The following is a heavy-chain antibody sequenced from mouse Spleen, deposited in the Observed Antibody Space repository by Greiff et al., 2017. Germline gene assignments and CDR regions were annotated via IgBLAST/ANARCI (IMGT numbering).Heavy chain of an antibody. CDR1: GFTFSSYA. J-gene: IGHJ4*01. D-gene: IGHD1-1*01. CDR2: ISSGGSYT. Sequence: DVMLVESGGGLVKPGGSLKLSCAASGFTFSSYAMSWVRQTPEKRLEWVATISSGGSYTYYPDSVKGRFTISRDNAKNTLYLQMSSLRSEDTAMYYCARITTVVGYAMDYWGQGTSVTVSS. V-gene: IGHV5-9-1*01. CDR3: ARITTVVGYAMDY.